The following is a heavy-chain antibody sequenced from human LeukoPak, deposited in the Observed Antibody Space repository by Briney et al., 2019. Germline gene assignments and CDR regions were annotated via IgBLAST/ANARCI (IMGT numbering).Heavy chain of an antibody. CDR1: GGSISSGDYY. CDR2: IYYSGST. CDR3: ARDGPPDYGDYAVYNWFDP. D-gene: IGHD4-17*01. V-gene: IGHV4-30-4*01. Sequence: SETLSLTCTVSGGSISSGDYYWSWIRQPPGKGLEWIGYIYYSGSTYYNPSLKSRVTISVDTSKNQFSLKLSSVTAADTAVYYCARDGPPDYGDYAVYNWFDPWGQGTLVTVSS. J-gene: IGHJ5*02.